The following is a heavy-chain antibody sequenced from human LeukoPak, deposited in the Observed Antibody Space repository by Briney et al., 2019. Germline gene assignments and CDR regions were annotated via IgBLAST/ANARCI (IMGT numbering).Heavy chain of an antibody. CDR2: IRNDGTIK. J-gene: IGHJ4*02. Sequence: PGGSLRLSCAASGFTLSTYGMHWVRQAPGKGLEWVAFIRNDGTIKYYADSVKGRFTISRDNSKNTLYLQMNSLRAEDTAVYYCAKTGSSSWGYFDYWGQGTLVTVSS. D-gene: IGHD6-13*01. CDR3: AKTGSSSWGYFDY. CDR1: GFTLSTYG. V-gene: IGHV3-30*02.